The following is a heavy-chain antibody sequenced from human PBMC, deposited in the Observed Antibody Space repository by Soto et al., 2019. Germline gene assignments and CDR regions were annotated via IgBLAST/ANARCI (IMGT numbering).Heavy chain of an antibody. V-gene: IGHV1-2*02. CDR3: ARDGPGGGNDDFDY. CDR2: MNPNNSDT. J-gene: IGHJ4*02. D-gene: IGHD2-15*01. Sequence: HVQLVQSGADVKTPGDSVRVSCKASAYTFTGYYIHWVRQAPGQGLEWMGWMNPNNSDTRYAPQLQGRVTMTRDTSINTAYMDLRRLTSDDTAIYYCARDGPGGGNDDFDYWGQGTLVAVSS. CDR1: AYTFTGYY.